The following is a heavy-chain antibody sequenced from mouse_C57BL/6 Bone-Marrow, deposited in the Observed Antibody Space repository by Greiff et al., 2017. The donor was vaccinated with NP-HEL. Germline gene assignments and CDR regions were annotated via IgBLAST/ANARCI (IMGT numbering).Heavy chain of an antibody. CDR1: GFTFSDYG. V-gene: IGHV5-17*01. D-gene: IGHD2-4*01. CDR3: AWHLPYYDYDVGGYAMDY. Sequence: DVHLVESGGGLVKPGGSLKLSCAASGFTFSDYGMHWVRQAPEKGLEWVAYISSGSSTIYYADTVKGRFTISRDNAKNTLFLQMTSLRSEDTAMYYCAWHLPYYDYDVGGYAMDYWGQGTSVTVSS. J-gene: IGHJ4*01. CDR2: ISSGSSTI.